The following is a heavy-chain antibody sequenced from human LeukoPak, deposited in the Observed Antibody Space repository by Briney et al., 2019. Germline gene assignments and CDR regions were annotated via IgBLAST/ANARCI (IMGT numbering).Heavy chain of an antibody. CDR3: VRTPPNWGFDY. CDR2: MSPNSGDT. CDR1: GYTFTTHD. J-gene: IGHJ4*02. D-gene: IGHD7-27*01. Sequence: ASVKVSCKAPGYTFTTHDINWVRQATGQGLEWLGWMSPNSGDTGYAQKFQGRVTMTSDSSISTAYMELSSLRSEDTAIYYCVRTPPNWGFDYWGQGTLVTVSS. V-gene: IGHV1-8*01.